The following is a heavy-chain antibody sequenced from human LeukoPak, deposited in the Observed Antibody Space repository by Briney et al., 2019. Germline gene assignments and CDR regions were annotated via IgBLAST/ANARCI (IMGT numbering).Heavy chain of an antibody. CDR2: INSDGINT. J-gene: IGHJ4*02. D-gene: IGHD6-13*01. CDR3: ARYGTQYSSSWSGFDY. CDR1: GFTFSNYW. Sequence: GGSLRLSCAASGFTFSNYWMHWVRQAPGKGLVWVSRINSDGINTSYADSVKGRFTISRDNAKNTLNLQMNSLRAEDTAVYYCARYGTQYSSSWSGFDYWGQGTLVTVSS. V-gene: IGHV3-74*01.